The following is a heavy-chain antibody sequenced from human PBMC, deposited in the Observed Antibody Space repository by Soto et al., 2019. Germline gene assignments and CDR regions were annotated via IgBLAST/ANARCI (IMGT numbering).Heavy chain of an antibody. J-gene: IGHJ4*02. CDR2: ISYDGSNK. CDR1: GFTFSSYG. Sequence: GGSLRLSCAASGFTFSSYGMHWVRQAPGKGLEWVAVISYDGSNKYYADSVKGRFTISSDNSKNTLYLQMNSLRAEDTAVYYCAKDWELSSPFDYWGQGTLVTVSS. V-gene: IGHV3-30*18. D-gene: IGHD1-26*01. CDR3: AKDWELSSPFDY.